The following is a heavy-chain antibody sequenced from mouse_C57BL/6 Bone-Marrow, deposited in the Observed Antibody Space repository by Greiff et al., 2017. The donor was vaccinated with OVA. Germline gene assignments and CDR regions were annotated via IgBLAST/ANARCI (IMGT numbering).Heavy chain of an antibody. Sequence: QVQLQQSGAELVKPGASVKMSCKASGYTFTSYWITWVKQRPGQGLEWIGDIYPGSGSTNYNEKFKGKATLTVDTSSSTAYMQLSSLTSEDSAVYYCASPQYYYGSSYGYWGQGTTLTVSS. D-gene: IGHD1-1*01. CDR2: IYPGSGST. CDR1: GYTFTSYW. CDR3: ASPQYYYGSSYGY. V-gene: IGHV1-55*01. J-gene: IGHJ2*01.